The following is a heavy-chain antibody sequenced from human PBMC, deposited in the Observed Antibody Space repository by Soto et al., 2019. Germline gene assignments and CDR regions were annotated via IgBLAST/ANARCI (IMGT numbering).Heavy chain of an antibody. CDR1: GYSFTDYY. D-gene: IGHD2-2*03. Sequence: QVQMVQSGAEVKKPGASVRVSCKTSGYSFTDYYIHWVRQAPGQGLEWMGWINPNSGGTNYARKFQGRVTLTRDTSINTAYMELSSLTPDDTAVFHCARGGYCDTVNCYESYCYGMDVWGQGTTVSVSS. V-gene: IGHV1-2*02. J-gene: IGHJ6*02. CDR3: ARGGYCDTVNCYESYCYGMDV. CDR2: INPNSGGT.